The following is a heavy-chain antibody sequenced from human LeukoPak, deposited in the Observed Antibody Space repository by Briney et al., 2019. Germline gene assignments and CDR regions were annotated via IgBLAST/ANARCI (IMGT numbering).Heavy chain of an antibody. D-gene: IGHD1-26*01. V-gene: IGHV4-31*03. CDR2: IYYSGST. J-gene: IGHJ4*02. CDR1: GGSISSGGYY. Sequence: KSSQTLSLTCTVSGGSISSGGYYWSWIRQHPGKGLEWIGYIYYSGSTYYNPSLKSRVTISVDTSKNQFSLKLSSVTAADTAVYYCARRLSGSKAYFDYWGQGTLVTVSS. CDR3: ARRLSGSKAYFDY.